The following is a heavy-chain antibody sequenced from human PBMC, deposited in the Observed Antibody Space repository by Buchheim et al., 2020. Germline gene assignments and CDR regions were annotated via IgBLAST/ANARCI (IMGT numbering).Heavy chain of an antibody. J-gene: IGHJ6*02. D-gene: IGHD4-17*01. Sequence: QVQLVESGGGVVQPGRSLRLSCAASGFTFSSYGMHWVRQAPGKGLEWVAVISYDGSNKYYADSVKGRFTIPRDNSKNTLYLQMNSLRAEDTAVYYCARTGYGDFYYYYGMDVWGQGTT. CDR1: GFTFSSYG. CDR3: ARTGYGDFYYYYGMDV. V-gene: IGHV3-30*03. CDR2: ISYDGSNK.